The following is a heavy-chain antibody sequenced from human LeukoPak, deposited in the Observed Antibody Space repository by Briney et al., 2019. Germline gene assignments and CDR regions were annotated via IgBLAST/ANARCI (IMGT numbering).Heavy chain of an antibody. J-gene: IGHJ4*02. V-gene: IGHV3-48*03. CDR3: AREPYYYGSGSYSLDY. Sequence: GGSLRLSCAASGFTFSGSAMNWVRQAPGKGLEWVSYISSSGSTIYYADSVKGRFTISRDSAKNSLYLQMNSLRAEDTAVYYCAREPYYYGSGSYSLDYWGQGTLVTVSS. CDR2: ISSSGSTI. D-gene: IGHD3-10*01. CDR1: GFTFSGSA.